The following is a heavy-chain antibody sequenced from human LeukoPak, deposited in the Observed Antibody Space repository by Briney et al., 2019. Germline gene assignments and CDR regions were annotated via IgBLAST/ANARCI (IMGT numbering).Heavy chain of an antibody. CDR2: ISYDGSDK. CDR3: VKAVYAEWSLFDY. CDR1: GFTFSNYG. V-gene: IGHV3-30*18. D-gene: IGHD3-3*01. Sequence: GRSLRLSCAASGFTFSNYGMHWVRQAPGKGLEWVAVISYDGSDKYYADSVKGRFTISRDNSKSTLYLQLNSLRAEGTAVYYCVKAVYAEWSLFDYWGQGTLVTVSS. J-gene: IGHJ4*02.